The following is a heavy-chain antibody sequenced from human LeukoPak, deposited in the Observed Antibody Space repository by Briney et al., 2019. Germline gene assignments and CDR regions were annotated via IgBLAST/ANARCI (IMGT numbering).Heavy chain of an antibody. CDR3: ARKGGLRVNAFDI. CDR2: INPNTGGT. Sequence: ASVKVSYKSSGYTFTDYYMHWVRQAPGQGLEWMGWINPNTGGTNYAQIFQGRVTMTRDTSISTAYMELTGLRSDDTAVYFCARKGGLRVNAFDIWGQGKMVTVSS. D-gene: IGHD1-14*01. CDR1: GYTFTDYY. V-gene: IGHV1-2*02. J-gene: IGHJ3*02.